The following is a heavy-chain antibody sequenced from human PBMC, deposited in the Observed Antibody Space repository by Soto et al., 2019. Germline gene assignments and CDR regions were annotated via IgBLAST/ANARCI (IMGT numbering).Heavy chain of an antibody. D-gene: IGHD4-17*01. CDR3: AREFEKYGDYYFDY. CDR2: IYYSGST. J-gene: IGHJ4*02. Sequence: PSETLSLTCTVSGGSISSGGYYWSWIRQHPGKGLEWIGYIYYSGSTYYNPSLKSRVTISVDTSKNQFSLKLSSVTAADTAVYYCAREFEKYGDYYFDYWGQGTQVTVSS. CDR1: GGSISSGGYY. V-gene: IGHV4-31*03.